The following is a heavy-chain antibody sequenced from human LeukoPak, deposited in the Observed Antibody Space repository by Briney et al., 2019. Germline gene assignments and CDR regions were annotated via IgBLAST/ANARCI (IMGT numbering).Heavy chain of an antibody. V-gene: IGHV4-59*01. Sequence: PSETLSLTCTVSGGSISSYYWSWIRQPPGKGLEWIGYIYYSGSTNYNPSLKSRVTISVDTSKNQFSLKLSSVTAADTAVYYCARSRGTVTTDFDYWGQGTLVTVSS. D-gene: IGHD4-17*01. CDR1: GGSISSYY. CDR3: ARSRGTVTTDFDY. CDR2: IYYSGST. J-gene: IGHJ4*02.